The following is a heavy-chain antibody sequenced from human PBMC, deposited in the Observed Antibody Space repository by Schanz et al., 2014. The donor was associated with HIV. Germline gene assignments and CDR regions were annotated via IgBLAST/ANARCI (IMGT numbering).Heavy chain of an antibody. J-gene: IGHJ4*02. Sequence: QVQLVESGGGLVKPGGSLRLSCTASGFSFSDYHMSWIRQAPGKGLEWVAVISHNGNNDYYAESVKGRFTISRDNSKNTLYLQMNSLRAEDTAVYYCARLRGFLWFGDHPYSFDYWGQGTLVTVSS. CDR2: ISHNGNND. CDR3: ARLRGFLWFGDHPYSFDY. D-gene: IGHD3-10*01. CDR1: GFSFSDYH. V-gene: IGHV3-30*03.